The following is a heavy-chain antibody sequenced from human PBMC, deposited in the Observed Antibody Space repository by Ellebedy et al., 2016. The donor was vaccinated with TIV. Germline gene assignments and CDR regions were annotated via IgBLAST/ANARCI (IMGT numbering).Heavy chain of an antibody. J-gene: IGHJ2*01. V-gene: IGHV3-66*01. Sequence: GESLKISCAASGITVSTNYMSWVRQAPGRGLEWVSTIYSSGRTYYADSVQGRFTISRDNSKNTLYLQMNSLRAEDTAMYFCARDRMSYGGGGFDLWGRGTLVTVSS. CDR2: IYSSGRT. D-gene: IGHD3-16*01. CDR3: ARDRMSYGGGGFDL. CDR1: GITVSTNY.